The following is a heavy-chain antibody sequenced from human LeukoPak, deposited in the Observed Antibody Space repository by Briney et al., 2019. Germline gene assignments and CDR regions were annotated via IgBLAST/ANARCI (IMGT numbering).Heavy chain of an antibody. D-gene: IGHD1-7*01. CDR3: AKYRGMTGTSELDY. CDR1: GFTFSNYD. Sequence: GGSLRLSCVVSGFTFSNYDMTWVRQAPGKGLEWVSSITGSGDVTFYSDSVKGRFTISRDNSQNTLYLQMNSLRAEDTAMYFCAKYRGMTGTSELDYWGQGTLVTVSS. V-gene: IGHV3-23*01. CDR2: ITGSGDVT. J-gene: IGHJ4*02.